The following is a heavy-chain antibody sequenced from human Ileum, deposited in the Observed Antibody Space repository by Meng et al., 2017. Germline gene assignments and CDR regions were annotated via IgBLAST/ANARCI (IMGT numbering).Heavy chain of an antibody. J-gene: IGHJ4*03. CDR2: VYFTGYT. CDR1: GGSISSGEYC. V-gene: IGHV4-39*01. CDR3: ARHGHFTPDKYYFDS. Sequence: QVQLQESGPGLLKPSETLSLSCTCSGGSISSGEYCWGWIRQPPGKGLEWIGSVYFTGYTYYSPSLMSRVTISVETSKNQFSLRLTSVTAADTGLYLCARHGHFTPDKYYFDSWGQGTLVTVSS. D-gene: IGHD3-3*02.